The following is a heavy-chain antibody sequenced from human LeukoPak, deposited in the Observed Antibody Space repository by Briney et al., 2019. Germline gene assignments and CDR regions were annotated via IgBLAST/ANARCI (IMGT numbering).Heavy chain of an antibody. J-gene: IGHJ5*02. CDR1: GYTFVNHW. CDR2: IDPSDSDT. V-gene: IGHV5-51*01. D-gene: IGHD3-22*01. Sequence: GESLKISCQGSGYTFVNHWIGWVRQMPGKGLEWMGIIDPSDSDTRYSPSFEGRVILSVDKSTNTAYLQWSSLEASDTAIYYCARHPQSDNSGFFYHWFDPWGQGTVVLVSS. CDR3: ARHPQSDNSGFFYHWFDP.